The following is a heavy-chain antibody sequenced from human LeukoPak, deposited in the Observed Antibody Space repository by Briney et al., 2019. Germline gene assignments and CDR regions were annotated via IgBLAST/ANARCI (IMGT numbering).Heavy chain of an antibody. V-gene: IGHV1-46*02. CDR3: ARDGYYYGSGSYSEY. Sequence: ASVKVSCKTSGYSFNSHHVHWVRQAPGQGLEWMGVKFSHDGTTSYTQNFQGRLTMTRDTSTSTVYMELSSLRSEDTAVYYCARDGYYYGSGSYSEYWGQGTLVTVSS. CDR1: GYSFNSHH. J-gene: IGHJ4*02. D-gene: IGHD3-10*01. CDR2: KFSHDGTT.